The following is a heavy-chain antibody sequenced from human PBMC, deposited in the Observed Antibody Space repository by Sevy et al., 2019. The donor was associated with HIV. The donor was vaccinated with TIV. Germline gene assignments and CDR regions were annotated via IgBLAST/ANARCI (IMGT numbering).Heavy chain of an antibody. J-gene: IGHJ4*02. CDR2: IYYSGST. V-gene: IGHV4-61*01. D-gene: IGHD3-10*01. CDR1: GGSVSSGSYY. CDR3: AREVRAGSGSYSTDY. Sequence: SETLSLTCTVSGGSVSSGSYYWSWIRQPPGKGLEWIGYIYYSGSTNYNPSLKSRVTISVDTSKNQFSLKLSSVTAADTAAYYCAREVRAGSGSYSTDYWGQGTLVTVSS.